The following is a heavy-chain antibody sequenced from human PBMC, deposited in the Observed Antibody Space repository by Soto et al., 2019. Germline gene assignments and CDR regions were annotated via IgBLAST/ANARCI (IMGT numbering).Heavy chain of an antibody. D-gene: IGHD1-1*01. CDR3: AKEVRAKERAVYGMDV. J-gene: IGHJ6*02. CDR2: ISYDGSNK. Sequence: QVQLVESGGGVVQPGRSLRLSCAASGFTFSSYGMHWVRQAPGKGLEWVAVISYDGSNKYYADSVKCRFTISRDTSKNTLYLQMNSLRAEDTAVYYCAKEVRAKERAVYGMDVWGQGTTVTVSS. V-gene: IGHV3-30*18. CDR1: GFTFSSYG.